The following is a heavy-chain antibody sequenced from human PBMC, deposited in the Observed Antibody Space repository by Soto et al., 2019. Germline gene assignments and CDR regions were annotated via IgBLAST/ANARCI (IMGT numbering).Heavy chain of an antibody. V-gene: IGHV1-46*01. CDR1: GYSFTTYK. D-gene: IGHD6-19*01. J-gene: IGHJ4*02. CDR3: AIGDSNGWYFDY. Sequence: QVQLVQSGAGVKRPGASVKVSCKASGYSFTTYKMHWVRQAPGQGLEWMGTINPSGGSTSYAQRFQGRVTMTRDTSTSTVYVEVSSLRAEYTALYYCAIGDSNGWYFDYWGQGTLVTVSS. CDR2: INPSGGST.